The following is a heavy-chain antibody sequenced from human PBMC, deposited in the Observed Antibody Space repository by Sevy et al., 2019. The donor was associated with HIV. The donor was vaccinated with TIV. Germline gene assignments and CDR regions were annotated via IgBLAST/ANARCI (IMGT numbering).Heavy chain of an antibody. V-gene: IGHV4-34*01. J-gene: IGHJ4*02. Sequence: SETLSLTCAVYGGSFSGYYWSWIRQPPGKGLEWIGEINHSGSTNYNPSLKSRVTISVDTSTNQFSLKLISVTAADTAVYYCARGLIAVAGTEIDYWGQGTLVTVSS. CDR2: INHSGST. CDR3: ARGLIAVAGTEIDY. D-gene: IGHD6-19*01. CDR1: GGSFSGYY.